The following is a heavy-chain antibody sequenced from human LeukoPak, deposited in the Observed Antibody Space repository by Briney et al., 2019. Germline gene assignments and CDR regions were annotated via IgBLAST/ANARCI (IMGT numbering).Heavy chain of an antibody. Sequence: GGPLRLSCAASGFTFSSYAMSWVRQAPGKGLEWVSATSGSGGSTYYADSVKGRFTITRDNTKNTLYLQMNSLRAEDTAVYYCAKPYSRDALDIWGQGTMVTVSS. V-gene: IGHV3-23*01. CDR2: TSGSGGST. J-gene: IGHJ3*02. D-gene: IGHD6-13*01. CDR1: GFTFSSYA. CDR3: AKPYSRDALDI.